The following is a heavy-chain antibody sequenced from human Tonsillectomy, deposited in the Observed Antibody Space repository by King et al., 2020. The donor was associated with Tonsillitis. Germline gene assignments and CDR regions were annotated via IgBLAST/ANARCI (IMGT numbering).Heavy chain of an antibody. Sequence: QLQESGPGQVKPSQTLSLTCTVSGCSISSGGYYLSLIRQHPGKVLAWIGDIYYSGSTYYNPSLKRRVTLSVDTSKNQFSLKLSSVTAADTAVYYCARDLATMVRGYGMDVWGQGTTVTVSS. CDR1: GCSISSGGYY. CDR2: IYYSGST. D-gene: IGHD3-10*01. CDR3: ARDLATMVRGYGMDV. J-gene: IGHJ6*02. V-gene: IGHV4-31*03.